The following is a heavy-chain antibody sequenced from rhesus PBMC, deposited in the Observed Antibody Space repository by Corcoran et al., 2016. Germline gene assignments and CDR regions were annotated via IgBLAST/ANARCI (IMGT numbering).Heavy chain of an antibody. CDR1: GYSISRGYY. V-gene: IGHV4-99*01. CDR2: ISGSRGST. CDR3: ARMATYGSSYYFDY. J-gene: IGHJ4*01. Sequence: QVQLQESGPGLVKPSETLSLTCAVSGYSISRGYYWGWIRKPPGRGLEYIGYISGSRGSTYYNPSVKNRVTISKATSKKHFSLKLTSVTAADTAVYYCARMATYGSSYYFDYWGQGVLVTVSS. D-gene: IGHD4-29*01.